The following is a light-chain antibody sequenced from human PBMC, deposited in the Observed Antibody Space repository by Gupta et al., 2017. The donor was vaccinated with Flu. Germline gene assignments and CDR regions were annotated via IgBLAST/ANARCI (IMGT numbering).Light chain of an antibody. CDR2: EGS. Sequence: GQSITISCTGTSSDVGNYNLVSWYQQHPGKAPKLMIDEGSKRPAGVSNRFSGSKSGNMASLTLAGLQAEDEADYYGCSDADSYVFGTGTYVIVL. V-gene: IGLV2-23*01. CDR1: SSDVGNYNL. J-gene: IGLJ1*01. CDR3: CSDADSYV.